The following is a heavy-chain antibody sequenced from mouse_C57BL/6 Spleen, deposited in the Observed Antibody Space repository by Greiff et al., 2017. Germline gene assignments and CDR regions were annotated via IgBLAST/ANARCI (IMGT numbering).Heavy chain of an antibody. D-gene: IGHD2-2*01. J-gene: IGHJ4*01. Sequence: QVQLQQSGAELARPGASVKLSCKASGYTFTSYGISWVKQRPGQGLEWIGEIYPRSGNTYYNEKFKGKATLTADKSSSTAYMQLRSLTSEDSAVYFCARGGSTMVTTGAMDYWGQGTSVTVSS. V-gene: IGHV1-81*01. CDR2: IYPRSGNT. CDR1: GYTFTSYG. CDR3: ARGGSTMVTTGAMDY.